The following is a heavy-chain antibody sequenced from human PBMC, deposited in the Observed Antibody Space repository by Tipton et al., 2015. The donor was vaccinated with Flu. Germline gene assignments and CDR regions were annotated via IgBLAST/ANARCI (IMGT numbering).Heavy chain of an antibody. J-gene: IGHJ6*02. Sequence: SLRLSCAASGFTFSGSAMHWVRQASGKGLEWVGRIRSKANSYATAYAASVKGRFTISRDDSKNTAYLQMNSLKTEDTAVYYCARLSNYYYYGMDVWGQGTTVTVSS. CDR1: GFTFSGSA. V-gene: IGHV3-73*01. CDR2: IRSKANSYAT. D-gene: IGHD4-11*01. CDR3: ARLSNYYYYGMDV.